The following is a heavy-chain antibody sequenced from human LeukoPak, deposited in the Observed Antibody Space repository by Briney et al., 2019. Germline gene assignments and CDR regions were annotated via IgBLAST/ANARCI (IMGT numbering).Heavy chain of an antibody. D-gene: IGHD3-10*01. J-gene: IGHJ4*02. V-gene: IGHV4-30-4*01. CDR3: ARALRHYYGSGSYSFDY. Sequence: SETLSLTCTVSGGSISSGDYYWSWIRQPPGKGLEWIGYIYYSGSTYYNPSLKSRVTISVDTSKNQFSLKLSSMTAADTAVYYCARALRHYYGSGSYSFDYWGQGTLVTVSS. CDR1: GGSISSGDYY. CDR2: IYYSGST.